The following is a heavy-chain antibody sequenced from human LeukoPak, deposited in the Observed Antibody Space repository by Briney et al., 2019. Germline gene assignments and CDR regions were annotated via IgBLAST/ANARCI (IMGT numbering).Heavy chain of an antibody. CDR2: IIPIFGTA. D-gene: IGHD3-22*01. CDR1: GGTFSSYA. CDR3: ARCSNYYDSSGYYSPIDYYYYMDV. Sequence: SVKVSCKASGGTFSSYAISWVRQAPGQGREWMGGIIPIFGTANYAQKFQGRVTITTDESTSTAYMELSSLRSEDTAVYYCARCSNYYDSSGYYSPIDYYYYMDVWGKGTTVTVSS. V-gene: IGHV1-69*05. J-gene: IGHJ6*03.